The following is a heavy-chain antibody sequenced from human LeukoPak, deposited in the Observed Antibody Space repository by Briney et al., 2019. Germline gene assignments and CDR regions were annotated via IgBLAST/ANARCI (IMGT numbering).Heavy chain of an antibody. V-gene: IGHV1-69*05. D-gene: IGHD4-17*01. J-gene: IGHJ4*02. CDR2: IIPIFGTA. Sequence: SVKLSCKASGGTFSSYAISWGRQAPGQGLEWMGGIIPIFGTANYAQKFQRRVTSTTDESTSTAYMELSSLTAEDTTVYYCAKIPADYGDYVEAGDYWGQGTMVTVSS. CDR1: GGTFSSYA. CDR3: AKIPADYGDYVEAGDY.